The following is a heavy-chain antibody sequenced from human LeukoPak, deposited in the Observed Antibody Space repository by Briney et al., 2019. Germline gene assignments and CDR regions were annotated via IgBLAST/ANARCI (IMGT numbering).Heavy chain of an antibody. CDR2: SNPNSGDT. J-gene: IGHJ4*02. Sequence: ASVKVSFKASGGTFSSYAISWVRHAPGQWLEWIGWSNPNSGDTNYAQKFQGRVTMTRDTSISTAYMELSSLTSDDAAVYYCARGRYGLLSGYDYWGQGAMVTVSS. CDR3: ARGRYGLLSGYDY. V-gene: IGHV1-2*02. CDR1: GGTFSSYA. D-gene: IGHD3-22*01.